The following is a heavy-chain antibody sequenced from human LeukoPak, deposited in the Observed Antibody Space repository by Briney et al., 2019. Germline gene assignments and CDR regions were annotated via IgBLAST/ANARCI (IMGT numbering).Heavy chain of an antibody. CDR1: GGSISSYY. D-gene: IGHD4-17*01. CDR2: IYYSGST. V-gene: IGHV4-59*01. J-gene: IGHJ6*04. CDR3: ARGRSDNGDFYYYYGMDV. Sequence: SETLSLTCTVSGGSISSYYWSWIRQPPGKGLEWIGYIYYSGSTNYNPSLKSRVTISVDTSKNQFSLKLSSVTAADTAVYYCARGRSDNGDFYYYYGMDVWGKGTTVTVSS.